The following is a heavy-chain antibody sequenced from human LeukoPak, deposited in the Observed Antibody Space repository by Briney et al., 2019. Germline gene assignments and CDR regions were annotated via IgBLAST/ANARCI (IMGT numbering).Heavy chain of an antibody. D-gene: IGHD6-13*01. V-gene: IGHV3-23*01. CDR2: ISGSGTST. Sequence: PGGSLRLSCAASGFTSSNYAMSWVRQAPGKGLEWVSAISGSGTSTYYADSVRGRFTISRDNSKNTLYLQMNSLRVEDTAVYYCAREMGNSNWYYFDYWGQGTLVTVSS. CDR3: AREMGNSNWYYFDY. CDR1: GFTSSNYA. J-gene: IGHJ4*02.